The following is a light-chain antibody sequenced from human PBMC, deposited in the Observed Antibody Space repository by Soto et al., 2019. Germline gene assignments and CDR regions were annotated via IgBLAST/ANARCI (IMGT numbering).Light chain of an antibody. J-gene: IGLJ1*01. CDR1: SSDVGRYNH. CDR3: ASYAASYNYV. Sequence: QSALTQPPSASGSPGQSVTISCTGTSSDVGRYNHVSWYQQHPGKAPKLMIYEVSGRPSGVPDRFSGSKSGNTASLTVSGLQAEDEADYYCASYAASYNYVFVTGTKLTVL. V-gene: IGLV2-8*01. CDR2: EVS.